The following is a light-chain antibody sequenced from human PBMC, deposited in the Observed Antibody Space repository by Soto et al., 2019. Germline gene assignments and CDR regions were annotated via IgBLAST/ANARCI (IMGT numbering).Light chain of an antibody. CDR3: QQYGSSLSIT. J-gene: IGKJ5*01. Sequence: IVFSHSLSGVSFSLRQTATLACRAIQSVSSNHLAWYQQKPGQAPRLLIYGASSRATGIPDRFSGSGSGTDFTLTISRLEPEDFAVYYCQQYGSSLSITFGQATRLEI. CDR2: GAS. CDR1: QSVSSNH. V-gene: IGKV3-20*01.